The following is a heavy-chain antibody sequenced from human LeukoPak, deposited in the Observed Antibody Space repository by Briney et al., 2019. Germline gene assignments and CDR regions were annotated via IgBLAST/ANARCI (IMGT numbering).Heavy chain of an antibody. CDR3: ARMGIAVAPGGY. V-gene: IGHV4-30-4*01. J-gene: IGHJ4*02. D-gene: IGHD6-19*01. CDR2: IYYSGSA. CDR1: GGSINSGDYY. Sequence: SETLSLTCTVSGGSINSGDYYWTWIRQPPGKGLEWIGYIYYSGSAYYNPSLKSRVTISVDTSKNQFSLKLSSVTAADTAVYYCARMGIAVAPGGYWGQGTLVTVSS.